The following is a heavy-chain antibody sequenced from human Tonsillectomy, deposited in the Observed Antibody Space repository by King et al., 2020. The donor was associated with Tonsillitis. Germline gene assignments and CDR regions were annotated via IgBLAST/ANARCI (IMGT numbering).Heavy chain of an antibody. CDR2: INHSGIT. Sequence: VQLQQWGAGLLKPSETLSLTCAVYGGSFSGHYWSWIRQPPGKGLEWIGEINHSGITYYNPSLKSRVTISADTSKNQFSLNLSSVTAADTAVYYCARESPSDSYGSVSYYLLEAYGMDVWGQGTTVTVSS. D-gene: IGHD3-10*01. CDR3: ARESPSDSYGSVSYYLLEAYGMDV. CDR1: GGSFSGHY. V-gene: IGHV4-34*01. J-gene: IGHJ6*02.